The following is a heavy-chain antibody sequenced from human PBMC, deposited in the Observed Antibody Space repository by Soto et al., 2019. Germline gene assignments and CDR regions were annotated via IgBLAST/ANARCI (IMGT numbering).Heavy chain of an antibody. J-gene: IGHJ4*02. V-gene: IGHV3-48*02. CDR1: GFTFSSYS. CDR3: ARLSDLSSGWSFDY. D-gene: IGHD6-19*01. CDR2: ISSSSSTI. Sequence: EVQLVESGGGLVQPGGSLRLSCAASGFTFSSYSMNWVRQAPGKGLEWVSYISSSSSTIYYADSVKGRFTISRDNAKNSLYLQMNSLRDEDTAVYYCARLSDLSSGWSFDYWGQGPLVTVSS.